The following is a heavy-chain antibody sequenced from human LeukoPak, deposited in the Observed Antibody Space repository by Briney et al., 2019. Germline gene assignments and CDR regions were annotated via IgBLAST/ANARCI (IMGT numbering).Heavy chain of an antibody. CDR2: IYHSGNT. Sequence: SETLSLTCAVSGYSISSGYYWGWFRQPPGKGLEWIGCIYHSGNTYYNPSLKSRVSISVDTSKNQFSLKLSCVTAADTAVYYCARQGGSSSPYYYYYMDVWGKGTTVTVSS. J-gene: IGHJ6*03. D-gene: IGHD6-13*01. V-gene: IGHV4-38-2*01. CDR3: ARQGGSSSPYYYYYMDV. CDR1: GYSISSGYY.